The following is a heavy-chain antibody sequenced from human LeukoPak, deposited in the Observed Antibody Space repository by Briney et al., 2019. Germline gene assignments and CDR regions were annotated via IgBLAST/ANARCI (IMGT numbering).Heavy chain of an antibody. D-gene: IGHD3-16*02. V-gene: IGHV4-59*08. CDR2: IYYSGST. Sequence: SETLSLTCTVSGASISNYYWSWIRQPPGKGLEWIGYIYYSGSTNYNPSLKSRVTISVDTSKNQFSLKLSSVTAADTAVYYCARLSYDYVWGSYRYFDYWGQGTLVTVSS. CDR1: GASISNYY. J-gene: IGHJ4*02. CDR3: ARLSYDYVWGSYRYFDY.